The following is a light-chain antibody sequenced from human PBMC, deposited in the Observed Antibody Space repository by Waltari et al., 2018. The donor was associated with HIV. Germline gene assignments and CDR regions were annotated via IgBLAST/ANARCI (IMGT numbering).Light chain of an antibody. Sequence: SSELTQDPAVSVALGQTVTLTCHGDSLRRFYASWYQQKPGQAPVLVIYGKNNRPSGLPDRFSGSSSGNTASLTIIGAQAEDEADYYCNSRDNSGYRVFGGGTKMTVL. V-gene: IGLV3-19*01. CDR1: SLRRFY. CDR3: NSRDNSGYRV. J-gene: IGLJ3*02. CDR2: GKN.